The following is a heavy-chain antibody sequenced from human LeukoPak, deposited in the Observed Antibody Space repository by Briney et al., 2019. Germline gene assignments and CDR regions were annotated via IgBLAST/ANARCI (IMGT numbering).Heavy chain of an antibody. V-gene: IGHV4-4*07. J-gene: IGHJ2*01. CDR1: GGSISSYY. Sequence: RASETLSLTCTVSGGSISSYYWGWIRQPAGKGREWIVRIDNGETTNYKPSLKSRVTMSVDTSKNHFSLKLNSVTAANTAVYYCAKVSTSWYLTWYFDVWGRGTLVTVSS. CDR3: AKVSTSWYLTWYFDV. D-gene: IGHD2-2*01. CDR2: IDNGETT.